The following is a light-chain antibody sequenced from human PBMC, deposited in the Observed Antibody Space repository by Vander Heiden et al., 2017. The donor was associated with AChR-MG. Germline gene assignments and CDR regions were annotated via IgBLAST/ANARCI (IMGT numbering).Light chain of an antibody. CDR2: PNA. CDR3: QAWDSRSNWV. V-gene: IGLV3-1*01. J-gene: IGLJ3*02. Sequence: SYELTQPPSVYVSPGQTASITSSGDRLGTKSATCYQQNTVQSPVLVIHPNAKRPSGIPERFSGSSSGNTATRTISGTQSLDEADYFCQAWDSRSNWVFGGGTKLTVL. CDR1: RLGTKS.